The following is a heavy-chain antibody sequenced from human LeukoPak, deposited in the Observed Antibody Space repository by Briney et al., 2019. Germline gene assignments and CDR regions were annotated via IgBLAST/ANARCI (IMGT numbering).Heavy chain of an antibody. Sequence: SVKVSCKASGGTFSSYAISWVRQAPGQGLEWMGGIIPIFGTANYAQKFQGRVTITADKSTSTAYMELSSLRSEDTAVHYCASLRPYSSSWYDYWGQGTLVTVSS. CDR3: ASLRPYSSSWYDY. CDR2: IIPIFGTA. CDR1: GGTFSSYA. J-gene: IGHJ4*02. D-gene: IGHD6-13*01. V-gene: IGHV1-69*06.